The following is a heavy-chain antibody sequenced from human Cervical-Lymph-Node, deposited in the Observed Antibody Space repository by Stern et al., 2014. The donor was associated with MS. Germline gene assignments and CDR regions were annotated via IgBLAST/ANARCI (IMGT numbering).Heavy chain of an antibody. V-gene: IGHV1-46*01. CDR2: INPSGASL. CDR1: GYTFTTYS. Sequence: QLVQSGAEVKKPGASVKVSCKASGYTFTTYSMHWVRHAPGQGHEWMGIINPSGASLSHAQRFQARVTMSRDTSTSTDFMELSSLRSEDTAVYYCATGGAAPRYFDLWGRGTLVTVSS. J-gene: IGHJ2*01. D-gene: IGHD3-10*01. CDR3: ATGGAAPRYFDL.